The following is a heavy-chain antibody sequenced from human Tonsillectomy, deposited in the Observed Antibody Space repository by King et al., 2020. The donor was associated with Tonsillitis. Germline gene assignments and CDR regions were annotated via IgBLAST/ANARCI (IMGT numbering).Heavy chain of an antibody. V-gene: IGHV3-7*01. CDR1: GFTFSTYC. Sequence: VQLVESGGGLVQPGGSLRLSCAASGFTFSTYCITWVRQAPGKGLEWVANIKQDGSEKYYVDSVKGRFTISRDNAKNSLYLQMNSLRAEDTAVYYCASYYDSSGSSGFDYWGQGTLVTVSS. J-gene: IGHJ4*02. CDR3: ASYYDSSGSSGFDY. CDR2: IKQDGSEK. D-gene: IGHD3-22*01.